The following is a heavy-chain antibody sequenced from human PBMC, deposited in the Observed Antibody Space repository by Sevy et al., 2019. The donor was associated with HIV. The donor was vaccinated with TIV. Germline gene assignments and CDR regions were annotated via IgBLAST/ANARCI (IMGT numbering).Heavy chain of an antibody. V-gene: IGHV4-4*07. CDR1: GGSISRFY. CDR2: VYSSGKT. CDR3: AREADGYNYVAEY. D-gene: IGHD5-12*01. J-gene: IGHJ4*02. Sequence: SETLSLTCTVSGGSISRFYWSWIRQPAGKGLEWIGRVYSSGKTKYHPSLKSRVTMSVDTSKNQFCLKLNSVTAADTAVYYCAREADGYNYVAEYWGQGTLVTVSS.